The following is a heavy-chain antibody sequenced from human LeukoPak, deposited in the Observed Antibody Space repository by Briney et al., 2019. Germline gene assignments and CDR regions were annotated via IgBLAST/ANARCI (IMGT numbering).Heavy chain of an antibody. CDR2: IYSGGST. J-gene: IGHJ4*02. Sequence: PGGSLRLSCAASGFTVSSDYISWVRQAPGKGLEWVSVIYSGGSTNYADSVRARFTISRDNSKNTVCLQMNSLRVEDTAVYYCARATLDNWGQGTLVTVSS. V-gene: IGHV3-53*01. CDR1: GFTVSSDY. CDR3: ARATLDN.